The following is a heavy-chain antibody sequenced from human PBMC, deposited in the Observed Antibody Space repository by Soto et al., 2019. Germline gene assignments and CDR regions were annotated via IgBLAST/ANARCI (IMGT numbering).Heavy chain of an antibody. D-gene: IGHD3-10*01. CDR2: IWYDGSNK. V-gene: IGHV3-33*01. Sequence: GRSLRLSCAASGFTFSSYGMHWVRQAPGKGLEWVAVIWYDGSNKYYADSVKGRFTISRDNSKNTLYLQMNSLRAEDTAVYYCARNRNFYGSGSYPFDYWGQGTLVTVSS. CDR1: GFTFSSYG. J-gene: IGHJ4*02. CDR3: ARNRNFYGSGSYPFDY.